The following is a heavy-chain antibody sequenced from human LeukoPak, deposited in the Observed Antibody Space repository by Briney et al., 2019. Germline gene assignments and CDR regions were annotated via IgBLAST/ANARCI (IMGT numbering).Heavy chain of an antibody. J-gene: IGHJ4*02. CDR2: IIPIFGKA. CDR3: ARGWLAETTVVTPYNY. V-gene: IGHV1-69*13. D-gene: IGHD4-23*01. Sequence: SVKVSCKASGGTFSNYAINWVRQAPGQGLEWMGGIIPIFGKANYAQKFQGRVTITADESTRTAYMELSSLRSEDTAVFYCARGWLAETTVVTPYNYWGRGTLVSVSS. CDR1: GGTFSNYA.